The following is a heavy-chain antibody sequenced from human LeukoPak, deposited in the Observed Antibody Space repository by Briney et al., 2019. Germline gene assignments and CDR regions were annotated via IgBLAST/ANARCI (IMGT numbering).Heavy chain of an antibody. D-gene: IGHD3-9*01. CDR2: IYYSGST. CDR1: GGSLSSYY. J-gene: IGHJ6*03. CDR3: ARSRADYDILTGRPYYYYMDV. Sequence: SETLSLTCTVSGGSLSSYYWSWIRQPPGKGLEWIGYIYYSGSTNYNPSLKSRVTISVDTSKNQFSLKLSSVTAADTAVYYCARSRADYDILTGRPYYYYMDVWGKGTTVTVSS. V-gene: IGHV4-59*01.